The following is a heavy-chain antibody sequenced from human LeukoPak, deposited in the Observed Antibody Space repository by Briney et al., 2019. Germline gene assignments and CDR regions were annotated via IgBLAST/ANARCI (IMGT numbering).Heavy chain of an antibody. D-gene: IGHD3-10*01. CDR2: ISSSSSYI. CDR3: ARWLEVRGVIISYGMDV. J-gene: IGHJ6*02. CDR1: GFTFSSYS. Sequence: GGSLRLSCAASGFTFSSYSMNWVRQAPGKGLEWVSSISSSSSYIYYADSVKGRFTISRDNAKNSLYLQMNSLRAEDTAVYYCARWLEVRGVIISYGMDVWGQGTTVTVSS. V-gene: IGHV3-21*01.